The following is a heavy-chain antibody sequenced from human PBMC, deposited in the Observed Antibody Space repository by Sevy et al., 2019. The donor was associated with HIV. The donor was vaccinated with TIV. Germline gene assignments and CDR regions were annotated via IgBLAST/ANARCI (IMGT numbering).Heavy chain of an antibody. CDR2: INGDGGTT. CDR1: GLTFSRSA. D-gene: IGHD3-3*01. CDR3: AKDSHDFWSGYYPLGRFDP. J-gene: IGHJ5*02. V-gene: IGHV3-23*01. Sequence: GGSLRLSCAVSGLTFSRSALSWVRQSPRKGLEWVSAINGDGGTTYYADSVKGRFTISRDNSKNTLYLQMNSLRAEDTAVYYCAKDSHDFWSGYYPLGRFDPWGQGTLVTVSS.